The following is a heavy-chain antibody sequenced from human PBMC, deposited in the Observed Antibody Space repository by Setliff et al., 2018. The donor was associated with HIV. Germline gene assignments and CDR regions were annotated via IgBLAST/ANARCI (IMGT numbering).Heavy chain of an antibody. D-gene: IGHD6-19*01. V-gene: IGHV4-61*09. CDR3: ARWVYNSAWSLDY. CDR1: GGSVNSGNYH. Sequence: TLSLTCSVSGGSVNSGNYHWAWIRQPAGKGLEWIGHIYTSGSPHYKSSLTSRLTISLDTSRNQFPLKLTSVTAADSATYYCARWVYNSAWSLDYWGQGTLVTVSS. CDR2: IYTSGSP. J-gene: IGHJ4*02.